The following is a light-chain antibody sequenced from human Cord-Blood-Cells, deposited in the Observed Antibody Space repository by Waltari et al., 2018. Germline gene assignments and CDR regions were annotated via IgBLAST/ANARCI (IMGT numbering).Light chain of an antibody. CDR3: QQSYSTPIT. CDR1: QSISSY. V-gene: IGKV1-39*01. Sequence: IQMTQSPSSLSPSVADRVTITCRASQSISSYLNWYQQKPGKAPKLLIYAASSLQSGVPSRFSGSGSGTDFTLTISSLQPEDFATYYCQQSYSTPITFGQGTRLEIK. J-gene: IGKJ5*01. CDR2: AAS.